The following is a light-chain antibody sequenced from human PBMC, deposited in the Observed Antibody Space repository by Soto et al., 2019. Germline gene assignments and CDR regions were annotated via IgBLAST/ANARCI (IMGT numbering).Light chain of an antibody. V-gene: IGKV3-15*01. CDR2: GAS. CDR1: QGVPSR. Sequence: EIVMTQSPATLSASPGEGVTLSCRASQGVPSRIAWYQHKPGQAPRLLIYGASTRATGVPDRFSGTGSGTDFTLTISSLKSEDYAIYYCQQYKSWTRITFGQGTRLDIK. J-gene: IGKJ5*01. CDR3: QQYKSWTRIT.